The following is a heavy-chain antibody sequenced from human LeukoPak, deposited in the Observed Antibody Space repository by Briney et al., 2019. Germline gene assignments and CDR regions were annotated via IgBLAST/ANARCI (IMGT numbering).Heavy chain of an antibody. CDR1: GFTFSSYA. D-gene: IGHD4-17*01. CDR2: ISYDGSNK. CDR3: ARAPRGKLRIFDY. V-gene: IGHV3-30-3*01. J-gene: IGHJ4*02. Sequence: PGGSLRLSCAASGFTFSSYAMNWVRQAPGKGLEWVAVISYDGSNKYYADSVKGRFTISRDNAKNTLYLQMNSLRAEDTAVYYCARAPRGKLRIFDYWGQGTRVTVSS.